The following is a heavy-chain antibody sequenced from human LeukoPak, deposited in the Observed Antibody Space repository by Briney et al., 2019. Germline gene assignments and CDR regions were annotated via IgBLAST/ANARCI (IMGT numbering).Heavy chain of an antibody. CDR1: GYTFTTYG. CDR3: ARDMIPLAAARWGGFDP. D-gene: IGHD2-15*01. Sequence: ASVKVSCKASGYTFTTYGISWVRQAPGQGLEWMGIINPSDGSTSYAQKFQDRVTMTRGTSTSTVYMELSSLRSEDTAVYYCARDMIPLAAARWGGFDPWGQGTLVTVSS. CDR2: INPSDGST. V-gene: IGHV1-46*01. J-gene: IGHJ5*02.